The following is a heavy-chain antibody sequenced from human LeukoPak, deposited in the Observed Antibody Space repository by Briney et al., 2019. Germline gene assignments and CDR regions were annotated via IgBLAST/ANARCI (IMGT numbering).Heavy chain of an antibody. J-gene: IGHJ3*02. CDR3: GRDVSRGAGGAFDI. D-gene: IGHD2-8*02. V-gene: IGHV3-7*01. CDR1: GSTFSRYG. CDR2: IKQDGSEK. Sequence: GGSLRLSCAASGSTFSRYGMSWARQAPGKGLEWVANIKQDGSEKYYVDSVKGRFTISRDNAKNSLYLQMNSLRAEDTAVYYCGRDVSRGAGGAFDIWGQGTMVTVSS.